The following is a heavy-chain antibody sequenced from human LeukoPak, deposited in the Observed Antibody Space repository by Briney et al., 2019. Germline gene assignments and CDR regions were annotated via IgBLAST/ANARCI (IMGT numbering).Heavy chain of an antibody. V-gene: IGHV4-39*07. J-gene: IGHJ4*02. D-gene: IGHD2-2*01. CDR1: GGSISSSSSS. CDR3: ARDTGPSGTAFDY. CDR2: SYYSGST. Sequence: SEALSLTCTVSGGSISSSSSSWVWIRQPPGKGLEWIGTSYYSGSTHYNPSRKSRVTISVDTPKNQFSLKLSPVIAADTAVYYCARDTGPSGTAFDYWGQGTLVTVSS.